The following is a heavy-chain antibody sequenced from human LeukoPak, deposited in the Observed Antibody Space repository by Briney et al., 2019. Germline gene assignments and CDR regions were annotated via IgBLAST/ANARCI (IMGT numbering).Heavy chain of an antibody. V-gene: IGHV4-30-2*01. Sequence: SETLSLTCTVSGGSISSGGYYWSWIRQPPGKGLEWIGYIYHSGSTYYNPSLKSRVTISVDRSKNQFSLKLSSVTAADTAVYYCARDSSSFDYWGQGTLVTVSS. CDR1: GGSISSGGYY. CDR2: IYHSGST. J-gene: IGHJ4*02. CDR3: ARDSSSFDY. D-gene: IGHD6-13*01.